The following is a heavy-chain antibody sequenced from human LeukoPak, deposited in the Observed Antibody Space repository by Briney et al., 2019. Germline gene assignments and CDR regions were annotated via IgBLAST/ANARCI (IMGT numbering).Heavy chain of an antibody. J-gene: IGHJ4*02. D-gene: IGHD3-22*01. CDR2: IIPILGIA. CDR1: GGTFSSYA. Sequence: SVKVSCKASGGTFSSYAISWVRQAPGQGREWMGRIIPILGIANYAQQFQGRVTITADKSTSTAYMELSSLRSEDTAVSYCAREGWTDYYDSSGYLVYWGQGTLVTVSS. V-gene: IGHV1-69*04. CDR3: AREGWTDYYDSSGYLVY.